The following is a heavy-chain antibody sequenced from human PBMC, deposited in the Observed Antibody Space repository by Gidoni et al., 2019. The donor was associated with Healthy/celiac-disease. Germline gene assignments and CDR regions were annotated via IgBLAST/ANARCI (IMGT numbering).Heavy chain of an antibody. CDR1: GGTFSSSA. J-gene: IGHJ4*02. CDR3: AGDMGGDCSGGSCYGAFDY. CDR2: IIPSLGKA. D-gene: IGHD2-15*01. V-gene: IGHV1-69*04. Sequence: QVQLVESGAGVKKPGSSVKVPRKASGGTFSSSAISWVRQAPGQGLEWMGRIIPSLGKANYAQKFQGRVTITADKSTGTAYMEQSSLRSEDTAVYCCAGDMGGDCSGGSCYGAFDYWGQGTLVTVSS.